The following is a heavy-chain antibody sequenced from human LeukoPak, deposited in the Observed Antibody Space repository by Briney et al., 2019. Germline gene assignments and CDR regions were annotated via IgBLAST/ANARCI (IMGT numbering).Heavy chain of an antibody. J-gene: IGHJ5*02. CDR1: AYSISIGYY. CDR2: IHHSGST. D-gene: IGHD1-26*01. Sequence: PSETLSLTCTVSAYSISIGYYWGWTRQPPGQGLEWIGSIHHSGSTYYDPSLKSRAPISVDMSKSHFSLRLSSVAAADTAGYYCAKGYSGTWGWENWFDPWGQGTLVTVSS. CDR3: AKGYSGTWGWENWFDP. V-gene: IGHV4-38-2*02.